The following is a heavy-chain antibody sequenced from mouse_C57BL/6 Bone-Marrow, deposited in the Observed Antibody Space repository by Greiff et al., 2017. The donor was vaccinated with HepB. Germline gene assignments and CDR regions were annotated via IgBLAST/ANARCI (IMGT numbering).Heavy chain of an antibody. CDR2: IDPSDSYT. J-gene: IGHJ2*01. CDR1: GYTFTSYW. V-gene: IGHV1-50*01. Sequence: VQLQQPGAELVKPGASVKLSCKASGYTFTSYWMQWVKQRPGQGLEWIGEIDPSDSYTNYNQKFKGKATLTVDTSSSTAYMQLSSLTSEDSAVYYCARAGTVVAPKGYWGQGTTLTVSS. CDR3: ARAGTVVAPKGY. D-gene: IGHD1-1*01.